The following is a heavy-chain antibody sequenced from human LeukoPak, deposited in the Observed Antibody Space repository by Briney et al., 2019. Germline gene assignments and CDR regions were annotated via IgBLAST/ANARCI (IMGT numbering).Heavy chain of an antibody. CDR2: IKSDGKT. D-gene: IGHD3-3*01. V-gene: IGHV3-74*01. CDR3: ARAPSEVGGYYPEYFRH. J-gene: IGHJ1*01. Sequence: PGGSLGLSCEASGFTFSRYWMHWVRQAPGKGLVWVSRIKSDGKTNYADSVKGRFTISRDNAKNTVSLQMNSLRADDTGVYYCARAPSEVGGYYPEYFRHWGQGTLVTVSS. CDR1: GFTFSRYW.